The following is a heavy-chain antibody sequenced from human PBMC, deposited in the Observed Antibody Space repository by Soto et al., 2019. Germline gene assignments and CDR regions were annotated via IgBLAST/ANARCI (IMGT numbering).Heavy chain of an antibody. CDR2: ISYDGSNK. D-gene: IGHD5-12*01. Sequence: QVQLVESGGGVVQPRRSLRLSCAASGFTFSSYAMHWVRQAPGKGLEWVAVISYDGSNKYYADSVKGRFTISRDNSKNTLYLQMNILSAEDTAVYYCARDFVANRHYGMDVWGQGTTVTVSS. CDR3: ARDFVANRHYGMDV. J-gene: IGHJ6*02. V-gene: IGHV3-30-3*01. CDR1: GFTFSSYA.